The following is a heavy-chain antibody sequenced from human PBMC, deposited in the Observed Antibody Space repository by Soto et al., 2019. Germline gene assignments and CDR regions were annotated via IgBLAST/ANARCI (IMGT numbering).Heavy chain of an antibody. Sequence: EVQLVESGGGLVQPGGSLRLSCAASGFTVSSNYMSWVRQAPGKELEWVSVIYSGGSTYYADSVKGRITISRDNSKNTLYVEMKRLRAEDTAVYYCARERGEDYGDYGYWGQGTLVTVSS. CDR3: ARERGEDYGDYGY. CDR1: GFTVSSNY. CDR2: IYSGGST. J-gene: IGHJ4*02. V-gene: IGHV3-66*01. D-gene: IGHD4-17*01.